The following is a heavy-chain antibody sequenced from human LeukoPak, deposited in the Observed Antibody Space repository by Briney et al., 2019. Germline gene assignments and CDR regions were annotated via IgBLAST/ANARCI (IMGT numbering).Heavy chain of an antibody. J-gene: IGHJ4*02. D-gene: IGHD3-10*01. CDR3: ARVVTGSGSYLDY. CDR2: IRQDGSEN. CDR1: GFTFSSYW. Sequence: GGSLRLSCAASGFTFSSYWMSWVRQAPGKGLEWVATIRQDGSENHYVDSVKGRFTVSRDNAKNSLYLQMNSLRADDTAVYYCARVVTGSGSYLDYWGQGTLVTVSS. V-gene: IGHV3-7*01.